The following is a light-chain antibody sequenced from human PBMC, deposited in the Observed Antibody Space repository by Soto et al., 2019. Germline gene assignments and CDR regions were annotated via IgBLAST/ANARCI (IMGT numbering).Light chain of an antibody. J-gene: IGKJ2*01. V-gene: IGKV1-39*01. CDR1: QRVTTY. CDR2: TAS. CDR3: HQSYSTPYT. Sequence: IQMTQSPSSLSASVGDRVTITCRASQRVTTYLNWYQQKPGKAPKLLISTASTLQRGVPSRFSGCGSGTDFTLTINTLQPGDFATYFCHQSYSTPYTFGQGMKLEIK.